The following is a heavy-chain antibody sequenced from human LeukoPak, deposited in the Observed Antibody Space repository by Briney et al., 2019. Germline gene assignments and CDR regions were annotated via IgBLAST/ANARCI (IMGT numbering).Heavy chain of an antibody. CDR3: ARAGYSDL. Sequence: ASVKVSCKASAYTFTINCNGWVRLAPGQGLEWMGWNSAHNGNTNYAQKLQGRVTMTTDTSTSTAYMELRSLRSDDTAVYYCARAGYSDLWGRGTLVTVSS. CDR1: AYTFTINC. V-gene: IGHV1-18*01. CDR2: NSAHNGNT. J-gene: IGHJ2*01.